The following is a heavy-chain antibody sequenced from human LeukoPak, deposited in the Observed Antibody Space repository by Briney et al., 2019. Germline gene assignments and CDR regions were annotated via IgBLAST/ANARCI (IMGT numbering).Heavy chain of an antibody. CDR3: ARDENDSSGYYPINNWFDP. V-gene: IGHV1-18*01. D-gene: IGHD3-22*01. Sequence: ASVKVSSKASGYTFTSYGISWVRQAPGQGLEWMGWNSAYNGNTNYAQKLQGRVTMTTDTSTSTAYMELRSLRSDDTAVYYCARDENDSSGYYPINNWFDPWGQGTLVTVSS. J-gene: IGHJ5*02. CDR2: NSAYNGNT. CDR1: GYTFTSYG.